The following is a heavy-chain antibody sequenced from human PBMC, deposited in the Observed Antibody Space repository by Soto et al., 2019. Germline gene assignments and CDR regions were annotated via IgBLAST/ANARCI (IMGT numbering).Heavy chain of an antibody. D-gene: IGHD3-22*01. Sequence: VSVKVSCKASGYTFTSYGISWVRQAPGQGLEWMGWISAYNGNTNYAQKLQGRVTMTTDTSTSTAYMELRSLRSDDTAVYYCARDYYYDSSGYPGDYWGQGTLVTVSS. V-gene: IGHV1-18*01. J-gene: IGHJ4*02. CDR1: GYTFTSYG. CDR3: ARDYYYDSSGYPGDY. CDR2: ISAYNGNT.